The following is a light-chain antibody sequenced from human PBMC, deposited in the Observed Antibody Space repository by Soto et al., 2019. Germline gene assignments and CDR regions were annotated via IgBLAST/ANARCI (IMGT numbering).Light chain of an antibody. J-gene: IGKJ1*01. V-gene: IGKV3-15*01. CDR1: QSVSSN. CDR3: QQYNNCPPWT. CDR2: GAS. Sequence: EIVMTQSPATLSVSPGERATLSCRASQSVSSNLAWYQQKPGPAHRLLIYGASTRATGIPARSSGSGSGTEFTLSISSLQSEDFAGYYCQQYNNCPPWTFGQGTKVEIK.